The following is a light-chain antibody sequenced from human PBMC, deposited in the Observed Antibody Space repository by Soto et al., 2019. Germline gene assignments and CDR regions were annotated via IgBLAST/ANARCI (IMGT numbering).Light chain of an antibody. V-gene: IGLV2-14*01. Sequence: QPALTQPASVSGSPGQSITISCTGTSSDVGGYNYVSWYQQHPGKAPKLMIYDVSNRPSGVSNRFSGSKSGNTASLTISGLQAEDEADYYCSSYRASSTLDVFGTGTKVTVL. J-gene: IGLJ1*01. CDR1: SSDVGGYNY. CDR3: SSYRASSTLDV. CDR2: DVS.